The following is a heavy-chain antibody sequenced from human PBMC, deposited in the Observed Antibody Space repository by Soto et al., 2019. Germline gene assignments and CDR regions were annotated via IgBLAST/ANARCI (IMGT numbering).Heavy chain of an antibody. CDR3: ARIAAAGRGMDV. D-gene: IGHD6-13*01. CDR2: IKEDGSEK. J-gene: IGHJ6*04. V-gene: IGHV3-7*01. CDR1: GFQFSTHW. Sequence: GGSLRLSCAASGFQFSTHWMTWVRQGPGKGLEWVADIKEDGSEKYYVDSVKGRFTMSRDNAQNSLYLQVNNLRVEDTAVYYCARIAAAGRGMDVWGRGTTVTVSS.